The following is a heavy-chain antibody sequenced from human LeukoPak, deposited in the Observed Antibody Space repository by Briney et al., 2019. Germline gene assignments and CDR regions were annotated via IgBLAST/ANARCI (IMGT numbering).Heavy chain of an antibody. D-gene: IGHD6-19*01. Sequence: GGSLRLSCAASGFTFSNSAMSWVRQAPGKGLEWVSTLSGSGITTYYADSVKGRFTISRDNSKNTLYLQMNSLRAEDTAVYYCAKVKAVAGTEYWGQGTLVTVSS. CDR2: LSGSGITT. J-gene: IGHJ4*02. CDR1: GFTFSNSA. CDR3: AKVKAVAGTEY. V-gene: IGHV3-23*01.